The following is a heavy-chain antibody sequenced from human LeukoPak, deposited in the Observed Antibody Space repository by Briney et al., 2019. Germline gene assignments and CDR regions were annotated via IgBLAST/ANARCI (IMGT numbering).Heavy chain of an antibody. V-gene: IGHV3-30*02. CDR3: AKELYYYGSGKNYFDY. J-gene: IGHJ4*02. CDR1: GFIFSSYD. Sequence: GGSLRLSCAASGFIFSSYDMHWVRQAPGKGLEWVSFIRYDGSNKDFTDSVKGRFTISRDNSKKTLYLQMNSLRAEDTAVYYCAKELYYYGSGKNYFDYWGQGTLVTVSS. CDR2: IRYDGSNK. D-gene: IGHD3-10*01.